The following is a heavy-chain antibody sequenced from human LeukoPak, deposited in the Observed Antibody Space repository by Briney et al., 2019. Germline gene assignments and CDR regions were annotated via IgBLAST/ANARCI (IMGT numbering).Heavy chain of an antibody. V-gene: IGHV4-39*01. CDR2: VYYSGST. Sequence: SETPSLTRTVPGGSICSSSYYWGWPRQPPGTGLEWSGSVYYSGSTYYNPSLKSRVTISVHTSKNLCALKLSSVTAADTAVYCCVRRGGWYAFDIWGQGTMVTVSS. CDR3: VRRGGWYAFDI. J-gene: IGHJ3*02. D-gene: IGHD2-15*01. CDR1: GGSICSSSYY.